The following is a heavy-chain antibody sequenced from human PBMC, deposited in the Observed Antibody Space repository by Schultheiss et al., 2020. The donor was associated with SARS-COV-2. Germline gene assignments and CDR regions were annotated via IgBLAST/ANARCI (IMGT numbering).Heavy chain of an antibody. CDR1: GFTFSRYG. CDR3: ASSIVMAAMDV. Sequence: GGSLRLSCADSGFTFSRYGMHWVRQAPGKGLEWVSSISSSSSYIYYADSVKGRFTISRDNAKNSLYLQMNSLRAEDTAVYYCASSIVMAAMDVWGQGTTVTVSS. V-gene: IGHV3-21*01. CDR2: ISSSSSYI. J-gene: IGHJ6*02. D-gene: IGHD6-25*01.